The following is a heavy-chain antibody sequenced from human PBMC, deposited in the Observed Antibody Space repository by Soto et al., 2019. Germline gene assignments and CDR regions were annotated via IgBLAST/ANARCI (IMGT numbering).Heavy chain of an antibody. D-gene: IGHD6-13*01. Sequence: ASVKFSCKASGDTFSSYAISWVRQAPGQGLEWMGGIIPILGTPNYAQKFQGRVTITADKSTSTAYMELSSLRSEDTAVYYCARDYSSSWIGSFDYWGQGTLVTVSS. CDR2: IIPILGTP. CDR1: GDTFSSYA. J-gene: IGHJ4*02. V-gene: IGHV1-69*10. CDR3: ARDYSSSWIGSFDY.